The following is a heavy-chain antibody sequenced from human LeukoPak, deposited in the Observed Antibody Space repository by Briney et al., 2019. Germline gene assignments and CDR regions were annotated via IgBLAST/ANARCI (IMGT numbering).Heavy chain of an antibody. J-gene: IGHJ3*02. CDR3: ARDGYTSDTFDI. CDR2: ISGSSSYI. Sequence: GGSLRLSCAASGFTFSSYSMNWVRQAPGKGLEWVSSISGSSSYIYYADSVKGRFTISRDNAKNSLYLQMSSLRAEDTAVYYCARDGYTSDTFDIWGQGTMVTVSS. CDR1: GFTFSSYS. V-gene: IGHV3-21*01. D-gene: IGHD5-24*01.